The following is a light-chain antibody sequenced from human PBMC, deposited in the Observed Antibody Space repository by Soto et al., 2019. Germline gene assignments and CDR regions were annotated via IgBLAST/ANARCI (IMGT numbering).Light chain of an antibody. CDR2: GAS. Sequence: ITQSPFSLSVSPGERATLSCRASHSVGSRLAWYQQKPGQAPRLLIYGASTRATGIPARFSGIGSGTDFTLTISSLQSEDFTVYYCQQYNNWPLTFGGGTKVDIK. CDR1: HSVGSR. CDR3: QQYNNWPLT. J-gene: IGKJ4*01. V-gene: IGKV3D-15*01.